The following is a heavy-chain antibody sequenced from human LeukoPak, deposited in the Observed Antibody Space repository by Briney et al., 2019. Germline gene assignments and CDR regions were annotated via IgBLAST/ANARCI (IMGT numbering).Heavy chain of an antibody. J-gene: IGHJ4*02. V-gene: IGHV3-23*05. CDR3: AARPLMPPRFDY. CDR2: IYTNGRDT. D-gene: IGHD2-2*01. Sequence: GGSLRLSCAASGFTFRSFGMNWVRQAPGKGLEWVSGIYTNGRDTRYADSVKGRFTISRDNSRSTLYLQLNSLRAEDTAIYYCAARPLMPPRFDYWGQGTLVTVSS. CDR1: GFTFRSFG.